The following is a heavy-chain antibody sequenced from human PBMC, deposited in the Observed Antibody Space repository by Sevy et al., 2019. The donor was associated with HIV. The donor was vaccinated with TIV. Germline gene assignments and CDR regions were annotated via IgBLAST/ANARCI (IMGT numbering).Heavy chain of an antibody. V-gene: IGHV3-23*01. CDR1: GFTFSSYA. Sequence: GGSLRLSCAASGFTFSSYAMSWVRQAPGKGLEWVSAISGSGGSTYYADSVKGRFTISRDNSKNTLYLQMNSLRAEDTAVYYCAKDGHQSGSSHYDYWGQGTLVTVSS. CDR3: AKDGHQSGSSHYDY. D-gene: IGHD1-26*01. J-gene: IGHJ4*02. CDR2: ISGSGGST.